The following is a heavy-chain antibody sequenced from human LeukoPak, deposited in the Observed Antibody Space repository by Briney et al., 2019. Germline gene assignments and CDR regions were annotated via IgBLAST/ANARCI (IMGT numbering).Heavy chain of an antibody. Sequence: GGSLRLSCAASGFTFDDYSMHWVRQVPGKGLQWVSLFTWDGGSTFYADSVKGRFTISRDNSKKSLSLQMYGLSLEDTALYYCARERGRVIDYWGQGTLVTVSS. CDR1: GFTFDDYS. J-gene: IGHJ4*02. CDR2: FTWDGGST. D-gene: IGHD1-26*01. CDR3: ARERGRVIDY. V-gene: IGHV3-43*01.